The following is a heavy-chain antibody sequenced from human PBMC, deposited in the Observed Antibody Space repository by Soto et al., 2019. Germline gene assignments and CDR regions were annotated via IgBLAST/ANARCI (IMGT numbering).Heavy chain of an antibody. CDR3: ALYDALFFDY. D-gene: IGHD2-8*01. CDR2: ITTSTSSNV. CDR1: GFSVATYN. Sequence: EVQLVESGGGLVKPGGSLRLSCAASGFSVATYNMNWVRQAPGKGLEWVSSITTSTSSNVYYADSVKGRFTISRDSAKNSLYLQMNSLRAEDTALYFCALYDALFFDYRGHGTLVTVSS. J-gene: IGHJ4*01. V-gene: IGHV3-21*02.